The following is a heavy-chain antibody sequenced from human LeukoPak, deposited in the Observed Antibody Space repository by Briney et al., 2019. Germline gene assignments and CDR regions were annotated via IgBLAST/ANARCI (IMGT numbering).Heavy chain of an antibody. D-gene: IGHD2-2*01. CDR3: ASSICSSTSCLGTIDY. J-gene: IGHJ4*02. CDR2: ISYDGSNK. V-gene: IGHV3-30-3*01. CDR1: GFTFSSYA. Sequence: GGSLRLSCAASGFTFSSYAMHWVRQAPGKGLEWVAVISYDGSNKYYADPVKGRFTISRDNSKNTLYLQMNSLRAEDTAVYYCASSICSSTSCLGTIDYWGQGTLVTVSS.